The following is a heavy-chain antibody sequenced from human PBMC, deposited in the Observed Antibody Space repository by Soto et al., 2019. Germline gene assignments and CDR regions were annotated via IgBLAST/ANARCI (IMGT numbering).Heavy chain of an antibody. CDR2: ISGSGGST. J-gene: IGHJ6*02. CDR1: GFTFSSYT. D-gene: IGHD1-26*01. CDR3: AKIYGSTPGGYYGMDV. Sequence: GGSLRLSCAASGFTFSSYTMSWVRQAPGKGLEWVSAISGSGGSTYYADSVKGRFTISRDNSKNTLFLQMNSLRGEDTAVYYCAKIYGSTPGGYYGMDVWGQGTTVTVSS. V-gene: IGHV3-23*01.